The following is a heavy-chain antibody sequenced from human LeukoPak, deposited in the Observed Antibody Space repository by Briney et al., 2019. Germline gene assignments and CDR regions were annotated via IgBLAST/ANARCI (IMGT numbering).Heavy chain of an antibody. CDR3: ARDRPTYYYGSGLLNWFDP. V-gene: IGHV1-46*01. CDR1: GYTFTSYY. D-gene: IGHD3-10*01. J-gene: IGHJ5*02. Sequence: ASVKVSCKASGYTFTSYYMHWVRQAPGQGLEWMGTINPSGGSTSYAQKFQGRVTMTRDTSTSTVYMELSSLRSEDTAVYYCARDRPTYYYGSGLLNWFDPWGQGTLVTVSS. CDR2: INPSGGST.